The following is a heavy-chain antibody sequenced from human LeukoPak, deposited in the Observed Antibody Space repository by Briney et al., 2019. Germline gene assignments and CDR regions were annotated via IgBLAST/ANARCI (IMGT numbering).Heavy chain of an antibody. J-gene: IGHJ4*02. V-gene: IGHV1-46*01. CDR2: FNPSGGST. CDR1: GYTFTNYF. CDR3: ATRPGGYSSDWSVGEIDY. Sequence: ASVKVSCKASGYTFTNYFMHWVRQAPGRGLEWMGIFNPSGGSTTYAQKFLGKVTMTGDMSTSTVYMELSSLRSEDTAVYYCATRPGGYSSDWSVGEIDYWGQGTLVTVSS. D-gene: IGHD6-19*01.